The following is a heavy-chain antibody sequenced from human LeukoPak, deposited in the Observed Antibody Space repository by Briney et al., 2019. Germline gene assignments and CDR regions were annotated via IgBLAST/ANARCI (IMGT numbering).Heavy chain of an antibody. V-gene: IGHV4-4*02. J-gene: IGHJ3*02. CDR3: ARVGWELQTGKQDAFDI. Sequence: ASETLSLTCAVSGGSISSSNWWSWIRQPPGKGLEWIGEVYHSGSTNYNPSLKSRVTISVDTSKNQFSLKLSSVTAADTAVYYCARVGWELQTGKQDAFDIWGQGTMVTVSS. CDR2: VYHSGST. D-gene: IGHD1-26*01. CDR1: GGSISSSNW.